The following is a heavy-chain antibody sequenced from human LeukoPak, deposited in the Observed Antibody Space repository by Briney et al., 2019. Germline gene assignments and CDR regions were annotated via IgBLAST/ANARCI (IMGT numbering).Heavy chain of an antibody. CDR1: GGSISSYY. CDR2: INHSGST. V-gene: IGHV4-34*01. Sequence: SETLSLTCTVSGGSISSYYWSWIRQPPGKGLEWIGEINHSGSTNYNPSLKSRVTISVDTSKNQFSLKLSSVTAADTAVYYCARYGLYSFDYWGQGALVTVSS. CDR3: ARYGLYSFDY. J-gene: IGHJ4*02. D-gene: IGHD3-10*01.